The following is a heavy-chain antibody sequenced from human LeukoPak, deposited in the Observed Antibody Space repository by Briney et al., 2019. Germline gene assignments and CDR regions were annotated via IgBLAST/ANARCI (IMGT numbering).Heavy chain of an antibody. D-gene: IGHD2-15*01. CDR1: GFTFSSYS. V-gene: IGHV3-21*01. Sequence: GGSLRLSCAASGFTFSSYSMNWVRQAPGKGLEWVSSISSRSSYIYYADSVKGRFTISRDNAKNSLYLQMNSLRAEDTAVYYCARDHEEYCSGGSCSRFDYWGQGTLVTVSS. CDR2: ISSRSSYI. J-gene: IGHJ4*02. CDR3: ARDHEEYCSGGSCSRFDY.